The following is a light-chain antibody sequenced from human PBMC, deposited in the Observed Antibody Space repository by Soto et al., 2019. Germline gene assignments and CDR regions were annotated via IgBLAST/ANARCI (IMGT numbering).Light chain of an antibody. CDR1: SSNIGNYNL. CDR2: EGS. J-gene: IGLJ3*02. V-gene: IGLV2-23*01. CDR3: CSYAGSSTLV. Sequence: QSALTQPASVSGSPGQSITISCTGTSSNIGNYNLVSWYQQHPGKAPKLLIYEGSKRPSGVSNRFSGSESGNTASLTISGLQAEDEADYYCCSYAGSSTLVFGGGTKLTVL.